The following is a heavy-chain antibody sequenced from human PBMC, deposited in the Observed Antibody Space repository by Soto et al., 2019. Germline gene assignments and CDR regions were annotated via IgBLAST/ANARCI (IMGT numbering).Heavy chain of an antibody. CDR3: ARDGYYYDSNGYNCDY. Sequence: QVQLVQSGAEVKKPGASVKVSCKASGYTFTSYGISWVRQAPGPGLEWMGWISAYNGNTNYAQKLQGRVIMTTDTSTSTAYMELRSLRSDDTAVYYCARDGYYYDSNGYNCDYWGQGTLVTVSS. CDR2: ISAYNGNT. D-gene: IGHD3-22*01. CDR1: GYTFTSYG. V-gene: IGHV1-18*01. J-gene: IGHJ4*02.